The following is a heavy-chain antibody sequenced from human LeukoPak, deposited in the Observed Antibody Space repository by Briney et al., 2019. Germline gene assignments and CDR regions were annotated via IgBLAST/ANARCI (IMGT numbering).Heavy chain of an antibody. CDR3: AREGGITGTTPDWAFDY. J-gene: IGHJ4*02. Sequence: SVKVSCKASGGTFSKYAISWVRQAPGQGLEWMGGIIPIFGTANYAQKFQGRVTITADESTSTAYMELSSLRSEDTAVYYCAREGGITGTTPDWAFDYWGQGTLVTVSS. V-gene: IGHV1-69*13. CDR2: IIPIFGTA. D-gene: IGHD1-20*01. CDR1: GGTFSKYA.